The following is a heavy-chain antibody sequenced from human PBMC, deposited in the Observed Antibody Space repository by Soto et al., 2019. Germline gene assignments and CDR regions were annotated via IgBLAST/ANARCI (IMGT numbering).Heavy chain of an antibody. D-gene: IGHD3-3*01. CDR2: INAGNGNT. Sequence: QVQLVQSGAEVKKPGASVKVSCKASGYTFTSYAMHWVRQAPGPRLEWMGWINAGNGNTKYSQKFQGRVTITRDTSASTAYMELSSLRSEDTAVYYYARGLYDFWSGYYSGYWGQGTLVTVSS. CDR3: ARGLYDFWSGYYSGY. J-gene: IGHJ4*02. CDR1: GYTFTSYA. V-gene: IGHV1-3*01.